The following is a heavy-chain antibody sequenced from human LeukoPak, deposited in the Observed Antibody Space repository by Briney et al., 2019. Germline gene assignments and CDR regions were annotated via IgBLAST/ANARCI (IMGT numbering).Heavy chain of an antibody. D-gene: IGHD5-18*01. CDR2: IDSDGSGT. CDR1: GFTLRGYW. Sequence: GGSLRLSCAASGFTLRGYWMHWVRQVPGKGLVWVSRIDSDGSGTTYADSVKGRFTISRDNAKNTLYLQMNSLKTEDTAVYYCTTPQLWLRGALGYWGQGTLVTVSS. CDR3: TTPQLWLRGALGY. J-gene: IGHJ4*02. V-gene: IGHV3-74*03.